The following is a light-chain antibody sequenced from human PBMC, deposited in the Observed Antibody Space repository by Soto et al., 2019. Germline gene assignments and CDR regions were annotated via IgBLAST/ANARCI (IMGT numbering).Light chain of an antibody. CDR3: LQDINYPWT. CDR1: QGIGNA. CDR2: GAS. V-gene: IGKV1-6*01. Sequence: AIQMTQSPASLSASVGDRVTISFRASQGIGNALGGYQQKPGKPPKVMIYGASNLQSGVTPRFSGSGSGTDFPLAISSRQPEDSATYYCLQDINYPWTFGQGTKVEIK. J-gene: IGKJ1*01.